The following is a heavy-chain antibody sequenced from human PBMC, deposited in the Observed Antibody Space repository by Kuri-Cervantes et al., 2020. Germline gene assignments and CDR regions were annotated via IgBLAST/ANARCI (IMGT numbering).Heavy chain of an antibody. J-gene: IGHJ4*02. Sequence: GESLKISCAASGFTFSVYAIHWVRQAPGKGLEWVAVIWYDGSNKYYADSVKGRFTISRDNSKNTLYLQMNSLRAEDTAVYYCAREGSGGRTQVDYWGQGTLVTVSS. CDR2: IWYDGSNK. V-gene: IGHV3-30*07. D-gene: IGHD2-15*01. CDR3: AREGSGGRTQVDY. CDR1: GFTFSVYA.